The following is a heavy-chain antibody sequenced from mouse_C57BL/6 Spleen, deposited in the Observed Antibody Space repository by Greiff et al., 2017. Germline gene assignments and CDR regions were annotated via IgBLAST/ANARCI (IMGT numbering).Heavy chain of an antibody. CDR3: ARRFSTAVVDAMDD. J-gene: IGHJ4*01. Sequence: QVQLQQPGAELVKPGASVKLSCKASGYTFTSYCMQWVKQRPGQGLEWIGEIDPSDSYTNYNQKFKGKATLTVDTSSSTSYMQLSSLTSEDSAVYYCARRFSTAVVDAMDDWGQGTTVTVAS. D-gene: IGHD1-1*01. V-gene: IGHV1-50*01. CDR2: IDPSDSYT. CDR1: GYTFTSYC.